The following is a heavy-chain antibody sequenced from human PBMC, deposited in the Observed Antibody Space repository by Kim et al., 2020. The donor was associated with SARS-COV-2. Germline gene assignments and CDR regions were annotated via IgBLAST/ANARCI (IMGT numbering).Heavy chain of an antibody. J-gene: IGHJ4*02. CDR2: ISYDGSNK. CDR3: ARDRVVVPAAFDY. V-gene: IGHV3-30-3*01. CDR1: GFTFSSYA. D-gene: IGHD2-2*01. Sequence: GGSLRLSCAASGFTFSSYAMHWVRQAPGKGLEWVAVISYDGSNKYYADSVKGRFTISRDNSKNTLYLQMNSLRAEDTAVYYCARDRVVVPAAFDYWGQGT.